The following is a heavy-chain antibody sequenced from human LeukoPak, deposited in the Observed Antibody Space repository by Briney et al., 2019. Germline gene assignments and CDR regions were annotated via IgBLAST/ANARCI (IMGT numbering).Heavy chain of an antibody. CDR1: GFTFSGYD. D-gene: IGHD6-19*01. V-gene: IGHV3-13*05. CDR3: ARDRNGAGLDY. J-gene: IGHJ4*02. CDR2: IGTAGVP. Sequence: GGALRLSCAASGFTFSGYDMRWVRHATGKGLGWVSAIGTAGVPYYPGSVKGRFTITRENAKNSLYLQMNSLRAGDTAVYYCARDRNGAGLDYWGQGTLVTVSS.